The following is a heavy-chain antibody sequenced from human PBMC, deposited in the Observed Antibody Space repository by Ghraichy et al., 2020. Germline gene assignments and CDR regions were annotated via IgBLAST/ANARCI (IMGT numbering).Heavy chain of an antibody. Sequence: GGSLRLSCAASGFTFSIYEMNWVRQAPGKGLEWVSYISSSGSRINYADSVKGRFTISRDNAKKSLYLQMNNLKAEDTAVYYCARGDVAELAGDAFDIWGQGTMVTVSS. J-gene: IGHJ3*02. D-gene: IGHD1-26*01. CDR3: ARGDVAELAGDAFDI. CDR2: ISSSGSRI. V-gene: IGHV3-48*03. CDR1: GFTFSIYE.